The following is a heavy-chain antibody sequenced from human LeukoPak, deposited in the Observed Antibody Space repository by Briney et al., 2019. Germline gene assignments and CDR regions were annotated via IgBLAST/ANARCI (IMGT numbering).Heavy chain of an antibody. D-gene: IGHD1-14*01. CDR1: GFTFSSYE. V-gene: IGHV3-48*03. J-gene: IGHJ3*02. Sequence: GGSLRLSCAASGFTFSSYELNWARQAPGKGLEWVSYISSTGSTIYYADSVKGRFTISRDNSKNTLYLQMNSLRAEDTAVYYCAKVNPDAFDIWGQGTMVTVSS. CDR2: ISSTGSTI. CDR3: AKVNPDAFDI.